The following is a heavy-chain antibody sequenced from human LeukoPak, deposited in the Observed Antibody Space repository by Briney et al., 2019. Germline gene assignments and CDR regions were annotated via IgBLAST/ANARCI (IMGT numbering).Heavy chain of an antibody. J-gene: IGHJ4*02. V-gene: IGHV3-43*02. CDR2: ISADGTST. Sequence: GGSLRLSCATSRFTSDDFGIHWVRQAPGKGLEWVWFISADGTSTFYADSVRGRFTISRDNSKNSLYLQMNSLRTEDTAFYYCAKETDNWGQGTLVTVSS. CDR1: RFTSDDFG. CDR3: AKETDN.